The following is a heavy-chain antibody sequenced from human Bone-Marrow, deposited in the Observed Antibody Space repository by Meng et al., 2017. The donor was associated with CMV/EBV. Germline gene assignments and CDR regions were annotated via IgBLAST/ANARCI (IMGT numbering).Heavy chain of an antibody. CDR1: GYTFTGYY. CDR2: INPNSGGT. V-gene: IGHV1-2*02. J-gene: IGHJ4*02. Sequence: ASVKVSCEASGYTFTGYYMHWVRQAPGQGLEWMGWINPNSGGTNYAQKFQGRVTMTRDTSISTAYMELSRLRSDDTAVYYCACSPSHHIPFDYWGQGTLVTVSS. D-gene: IGHD3-10*02. CDR3: ACSPSHHIPFDY.